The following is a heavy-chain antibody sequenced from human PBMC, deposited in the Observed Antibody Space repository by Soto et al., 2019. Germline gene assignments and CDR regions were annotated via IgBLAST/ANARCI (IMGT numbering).Heavy chain of an antibody. Sequence: PTDPLPLTCPANAGFIRVSYWSWILQPPGKGLEWIEEIPHRGSTNPNRTPNGLVTKTKDPSKNQFSLKLSSVTAADTAVYYCARTAVRSYQLLKLGSSRNWFDPWGQGTLVT. D-gene: IGHD2-2*01. CDR2: IPHRGST. J-gene: IGHJ5*02. CDR1: AGFIRVSY. V-gene: IGHV4-34*01. CDR3: ARTAVRSYQLLKLGSSRNWFDP.